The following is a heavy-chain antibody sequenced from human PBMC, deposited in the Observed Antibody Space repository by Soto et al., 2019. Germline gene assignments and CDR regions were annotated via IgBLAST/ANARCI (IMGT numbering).Heavy chain of an antibody. CDR2: ISSSSSYI. J-gene: IGHJ6*02. D-gene: IGHD3-10*01. CDR3: MRPAPRGRHYFYFGMDV. V-gene: IGHV3-21*04. Sequence: EVQLVESGGGLVKPGGSLRLSCAASGFTFSSYSMNWVRQAPGKGLEWVSSISSSSSYIYYADSVKGRFTISRDNSKNTLFLRMNRPRVEDTAVYYCMRPAPRGRHYFYFGMDVWGQGTTVTVSS. CDR1: GFTFSSYS.